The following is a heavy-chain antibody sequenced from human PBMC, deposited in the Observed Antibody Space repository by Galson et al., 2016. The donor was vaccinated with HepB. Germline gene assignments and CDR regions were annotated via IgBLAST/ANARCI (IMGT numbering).Heavy chain of an antibody. CDR3: AKDYFCDTCYLGRWNX. V-gene: IGHV3-30*04. CDR1: XXXFINYX. CDR2: ISYDGSNK. Sequence: RLXXAASXXXFINYXXXWVRXAPGKGLEXXXGISYDGSNKYYADSVKGRFTISRDNSKNTLYLQMNSLRAEDXAIYYCAKDYFCDTCYLGRWNXGGQG. D-gene: IGHD2-2*01. J-gene: IGHJ3*01.